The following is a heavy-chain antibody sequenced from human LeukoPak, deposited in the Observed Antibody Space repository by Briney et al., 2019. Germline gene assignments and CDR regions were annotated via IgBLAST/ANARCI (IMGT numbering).Heavy chain of an antibody. V-gene: IGHV4-61*02. J-gene: IGHJ4*02. CDR2: IYTSGST. CDR1: GGSISSGSYY. Sequence: SETLSLTCTVSGGSISSGSYYWSWIRQPAGKGLEWIGRIYTSGSTNYNPSLKSRVTISVDTSKNQFSLKLSSVTAADTAVYYCARGYTAPRRGPFDYWGQGTLVTVSS. CDR3: ARGYTAPRRGPFDY. D-gene: IGHD1-1*01.